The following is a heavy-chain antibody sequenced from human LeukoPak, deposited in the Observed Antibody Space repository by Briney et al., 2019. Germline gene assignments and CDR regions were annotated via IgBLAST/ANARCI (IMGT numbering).Heavy chain of an antibody. D-gene: IGHD5-24*01. J-gene: IGHJ4*02. V-gene: IGHV5-51*01. Sequence: GESLKISCKGSGYSFTSYWIGWVRQMPGKGLEWMGIIYPGDSDTRYSPSFQGQVTISADKSISTAYLQWSSLKASDTAMYYCARLPDGRDGYNLVDYWGQGTPVTVSS. CDR3: ARLPDGRDGYNLVDY. CDR2: IYPGDSDT. CDR1: GYSFTSYW.